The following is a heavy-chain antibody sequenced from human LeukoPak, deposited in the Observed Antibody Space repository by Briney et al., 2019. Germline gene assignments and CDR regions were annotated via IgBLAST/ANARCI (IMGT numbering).Heavy chain of an antibody. CDR3: ARGSPATVTTFTPFDP. V-gene: IGHV3-30*04. CDR1: GFTLSFYA. CDR2: ISYDGSNK. Sequence: PGGSLRLSCAASGFTLSFYAMHWVRQAPGKGLEWVAVISYDGSNKYYADSVKGRFTISRDNSKNTLFLQMNSLRTDDTAVYYCARGSPATVTTFTPFDPWGQGTLVTVSS. D-gene: IGHD4-17*01. J-gene: IGHJ5*02.